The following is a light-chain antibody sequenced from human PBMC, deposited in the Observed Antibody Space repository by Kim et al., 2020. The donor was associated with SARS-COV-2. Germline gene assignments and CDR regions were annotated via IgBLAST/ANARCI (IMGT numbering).Light chain of an antibody. CDR1: QSISDY. J-gene: IGKJ4*01. Sequence: DIQMTQSPSSLSASVGDRVTITCRASQSISDYLNWYQQKPGKAPKLLIYAASRLQSGVPSRFSGGGSGTDFTLTISSLQPEDFATYFCQQSYSTVTFGGGTKVDIK. V-gene: IGKV1-39*01. CDR3: QQSYSTVT. CDR2: AAS.